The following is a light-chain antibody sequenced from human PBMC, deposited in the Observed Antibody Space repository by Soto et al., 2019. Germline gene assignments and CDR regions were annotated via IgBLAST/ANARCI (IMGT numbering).Light chain of an antibody. Sequence: EIVMTQSPATLSVSPVEGVTLSCRASQTVPSRIAWYQQKPGQAPSLLIYGASTRATGVPDRFSGSGSGTDFTLTISRLEPEDFAVYYCQQYGSLSWTCGQGTKGDIK. CDR1: QTVPSR. V-gene: IGKV3-20*01. J-gene: IGKJ1*01. CDR2: GAS. CDR3: QQYGSLSWT.